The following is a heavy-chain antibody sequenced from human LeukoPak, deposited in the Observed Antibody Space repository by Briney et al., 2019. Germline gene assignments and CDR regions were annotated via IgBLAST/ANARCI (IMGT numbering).Heavy chain of an antibody. CDR2: INPNSGGT. D-gene: IGHD3-10*01. CDR3: ARDYGSGRYIFDY. J-gene: IGHJ4*02. CDR1: GYTFTGYY. V-gene: IGHV1-2*02. Sequence: ASVKVSCKASGYTFTGYYMHWVRQAPGQGLEWMGWINPNSGGTNYPQKFQGRVTMTRDTSISTAYMELSRLRSDDTVVYYCARDYGSGRYIFDYWGQGTLVTVSS.